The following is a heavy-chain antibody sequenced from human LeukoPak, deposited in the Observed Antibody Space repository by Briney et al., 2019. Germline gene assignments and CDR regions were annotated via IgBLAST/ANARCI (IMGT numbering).Heavy chain of an antibody. D-gene: IGHD3-10*01. V-gene: IGHV3-7*01. CDR2: IHKDGSAK. CDR1: GFTFSGYW. Sequence: QPGGSLRLSCGASGFTFSGYWMSWVRQAPGKGLGWVANIHKDGSAKRYVDSVKGRFTISRDNAKSSLYLQMNSLRVEDTAVYYCARDRGFGADDSWGQGSLVTVSS. CDR3: ARDRGFGADDS. J-gene: IGHJ4*02.